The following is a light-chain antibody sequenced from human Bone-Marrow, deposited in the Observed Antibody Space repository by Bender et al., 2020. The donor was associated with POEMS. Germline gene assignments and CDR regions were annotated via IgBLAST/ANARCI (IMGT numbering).Light chain of an antibody. CDR2: ESN. CDR3: CSYAGTWV. V-gene: IGLV2-23*01. Sequence: QSALTQPASVSGSPGQSITISCTGTSSDVGSYNLVSWYQQHPGKAPKLMIYESNKRPSGVSNRFSGSKSGNTASLTISGLQAEDEADYYCCSYAGTWVFGGGTKLTVL. CDR1: SSDVGSYNL. J-gene: IGLJ3*02.